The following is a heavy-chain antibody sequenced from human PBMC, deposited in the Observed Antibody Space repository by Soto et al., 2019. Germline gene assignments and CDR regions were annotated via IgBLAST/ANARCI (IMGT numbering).Heavy chain of an antibody. D-gene: IGHD2-15*01. CDR3: ARGDLGYCSGGSCSTYYYYYGMDV. CDR2: IIPIFGTA. Sequence: QVQLVQSGAEVKPGSSVKVSCKASGGTFSSYAISWVRQAPGQGLEWMGGIIPIFGTANYAQKFQGRVTITADESTSTAYMELSSLRSEDTAVYYCARGDLGYCSGGSCSTYYYYYGMDVWGQGTTVTVSS. J-gene: IGHJ6*02. CDR1: GGTFSSYA. V-gene: IGHV1-69*01.